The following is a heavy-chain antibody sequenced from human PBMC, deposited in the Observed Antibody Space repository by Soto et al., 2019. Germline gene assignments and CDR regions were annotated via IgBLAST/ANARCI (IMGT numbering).Heavy chain of an antibody. CDR2: IYYSGST. V-gene: IGHV4-59*01. J-gene: IGHJ6*03. CDR1: GGSISSYY. Sequence: SETLSLTCTVSGGSISSYYWSWIRQPPGKGLEWIGYIYYSGSTNYNPSLKSRVTISVDTSKNQFSLKLSSVTAADTAVYYCARRGDPRVVRGVIPTYYYYYMDVWGKGTTVTVSS. D-gene: IGHD3-10*01. CDR3: ARRGDPRVVRGVIPTYYYYYMDV.